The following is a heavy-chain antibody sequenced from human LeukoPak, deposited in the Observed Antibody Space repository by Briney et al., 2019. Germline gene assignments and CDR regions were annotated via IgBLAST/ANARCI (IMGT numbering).Heavy chain of an antibody. CDR3: ARDGSGYGHDAFDI. J-gene: IGHJ3*02. CDR2: ISSSGSTI. V-gene: IGHV3-48*03. CDR1: GFTFSSYE. Sequence: QPGGSLRLSCAASGFTFSSYEMNWVRQAPGKGLEWVSYISSSGSTIYYADSVKGRSTISRDDAKNSLYLQMNSLRAEDTAVYYCARDGSGYGHDAFDIWGQGTMATVSS. D-gene: IGHD5-12*01.